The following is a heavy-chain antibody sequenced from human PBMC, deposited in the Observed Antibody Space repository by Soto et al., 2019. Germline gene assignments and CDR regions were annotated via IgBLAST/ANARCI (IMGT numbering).Heavy chain of an antibody. D-gene: IGHD3-3*01. CDR1: GGTFSSYA. CDR3: ARETAITIFGVVKGWFDP. V-gene: IGHV1-69*12. J-gene: IGHJ5*02. CDR2: IIPIFGTA. Sequence: QVQLVQSGAEVKKPGSSVKVSCKASGGTFSSYAISWVRQAPGQGLEWMGGIIPIFGTANYAQKFQGRVTSSADESTSAAYMERGRLRSEDTAVYYCARETAITIFGVVKGWFDPWGQGTLVTVSS.